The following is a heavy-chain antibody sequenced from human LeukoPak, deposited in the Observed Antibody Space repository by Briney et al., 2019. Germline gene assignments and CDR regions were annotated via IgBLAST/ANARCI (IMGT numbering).Heavy chain of an antibody. CDR3: ARVLEFAYVKTGAFDI. J-gene: IGHJ3*02. V-gene: IGHV3-74*01. Sequence: PGGSLRLSCAASGFTFSSYWMHWVRQAPGKGLVWVSHINSDGSSTSYADSVKGRFTISRDNAKNTPYLQMNSLRAEDTAVYYCARVLEFAYVKTGAFDIWGQGTMVTVSS. CDR1: GFTFSSYW. D-gene: IGHD1-26*01. CDR2: INSDGSST.